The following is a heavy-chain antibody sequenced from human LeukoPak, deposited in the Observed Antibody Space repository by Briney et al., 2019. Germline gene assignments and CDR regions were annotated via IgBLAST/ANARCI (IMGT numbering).Heavy chain of an antibody. CDR1: GFSRSTRGVG. CDR2: IYWNDVK. D-gene: IGHD3-22*01. J-gene: IGHJ6*03. CDR3: ARHYYHRGEDYYSMDV. Sequence: SGPTLVKPTQTLTLTCTFSGFSRSTRGVGVGWIRQPPGKALEWLSLIYWNDVKRYSPSLKSRLTITKDTSKNQVVLTMTYMEPVDTATYYCARHYYHRGEDYYSMDVWGKGTTVTISS. V-gene: IGHV2-5*01.